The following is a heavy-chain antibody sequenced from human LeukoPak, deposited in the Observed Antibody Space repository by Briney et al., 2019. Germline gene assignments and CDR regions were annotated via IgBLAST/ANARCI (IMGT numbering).Heavy chain of an antibody. CDR1: GGTFSSYA. J-gene: IGHJ4*02. D-gene: IGHD3-22*01. CDR3: ASRTYYYDSSGYYTLPHPFGY. V-gene: IGHV1-69*06. Sequence: SAKVSCKASGGTFSSYAISWVRQAPGQGLEWMGGIIPIFGTANYAQKFQGRVTITADKSTSTAYMELSSLRSEDTAVYCCASRTYYYDSSGYYTLPHPFGYWGQGTLVTVSS. CDR2: IIPIFGTA.